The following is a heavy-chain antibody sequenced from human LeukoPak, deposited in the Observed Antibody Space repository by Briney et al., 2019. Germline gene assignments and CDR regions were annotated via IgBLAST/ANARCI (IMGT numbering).Heavy chain of an antibody. CDR3: ARDRADGYNYGDYFDY. CDR1: GFTFSDYY. V-gene: IGHV3-11*04. Sequence: GGSLRLSCAASGFTFSDYYMSWIRQAPGKGLEWVSYISSSGSTIYYADSVEGRFTISRDNSKNTLYLQMDRLRVEDTAVYYCARDRADGYNYGDYFDYWGQGTLVTVSS. J-gene: IGHJ4*02. CDR2: ISSSGSTI. D-gene: IGHD5-18*01.